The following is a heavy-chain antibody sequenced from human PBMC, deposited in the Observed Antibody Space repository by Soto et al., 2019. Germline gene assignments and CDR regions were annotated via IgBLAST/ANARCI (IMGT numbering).Heavy chain of an antibody. CDR2: INHSGST. CDR1: GGSFSGYY. J-gene: IGHJ4*02. D-gene: IGHD2-2*01. V-gene: IGHV4-34*01. CDR3: ARTDIVGVPAAIDY. Sequence: QVQLQQWGAGLLKPSETLSLTCAVYGGSFSGYYWCWIRQPPGKGLEWIGEINHSGSTNYNPCLKSRVTISVDTSKNQFPLKLSSVTAADTAVYYCARTDIVGVPAAIDYWGQGTLVTVSS.